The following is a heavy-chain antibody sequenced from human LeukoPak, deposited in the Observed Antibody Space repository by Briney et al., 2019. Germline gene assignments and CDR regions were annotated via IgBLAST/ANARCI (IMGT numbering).Heavy chain of an antibody. CDR2: ISYDGRNE. Sequence: GGSLGLSCAASGFTFSTYAMHWVRQAPGKGLERVAVISYDGRNEYYTDSVKGRFTISRDNSKNTLNLQMNSLRPEDTAVYYCARGGSSSWYQDYWGQGTLVTVSS. CDR3: ARGGSSSWYQDY. V-gene: IGHV3-30*04. J-gene: IGHJ4*02. CDR1: GFTFSTYA. D-gene: IGHD6-13*01.